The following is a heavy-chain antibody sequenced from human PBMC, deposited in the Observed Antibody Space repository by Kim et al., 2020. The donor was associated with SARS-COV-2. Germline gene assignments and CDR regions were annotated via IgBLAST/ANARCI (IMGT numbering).Heavy chain of an antibody. Sequence: SETLSLTCTVSGGSISSSSYYWGWIRQPPGKGLEWIGSIYYSGSTYYNPSLKSRVTISVDTSKSQFSLKLSSVTAADTAVYYCAILGATGYYYYGMDVWGQGTTVTVSS. V-gene: IGHV4-39*07. J-gene: IGHJ6*02. D-gene: IGHD1-26*01. CDR3: AILGATGYYYYGMDV. CDR2: IYYSGST. CDR1: GGSISSSSYY.